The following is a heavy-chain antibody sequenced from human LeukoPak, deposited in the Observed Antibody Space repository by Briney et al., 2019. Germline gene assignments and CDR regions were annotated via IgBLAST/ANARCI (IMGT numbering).Heavy chain of an antibody. V-gene: IGHV1-8*01. D-gene: IGHD3-9*01. Sequence: ASVKVSCKASGYTFTSYDINWVRQATGQWLEWMGWMNPNSGNTGYAQKFQGRVTMTRNTSISTAYMELSSLRSEDTAVYYCARGLTDILTGLSFDYWGQGTLVTVSS. CDR1: GYTFTSYD. J-gene: IGHJ4*02. CDR3: ARGLTDILTGLSFDY. CDR2: MNPNSGNT.